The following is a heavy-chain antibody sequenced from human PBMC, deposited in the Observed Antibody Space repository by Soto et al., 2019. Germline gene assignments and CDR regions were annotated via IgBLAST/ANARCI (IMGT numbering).Heavy chain of an antibody. Sequence: GSLRLSFAAAGFSCNKFAMIWVRQAPGKGQEWVSGITGSGGTIEYAASVKGRFTISRDNSKNTVDLQMNSLRAEDTALYYCAKDAVSGDGLWLVSDWGQGALVTVSS. CDR2: ITGSGGTI. J-gene: IGHJ4*02. V-gene: IGHV3-23*01. CDR3: AKDAVSGDGLWLVSD. CDR1: GFSCNKFA. D-gene: IGHD2-21*02.